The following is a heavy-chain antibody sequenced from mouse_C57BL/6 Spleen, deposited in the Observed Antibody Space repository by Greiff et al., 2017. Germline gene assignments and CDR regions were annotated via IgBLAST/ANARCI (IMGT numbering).Heavy chain of an antibody. CDR1: GFTFSSYA. CDR2: ISDGGSYT. Sequence: EVQGVESGGGLVKPGGSLKLSCAASGFTFSSYAMSWVRQTPEKRLEWVATISDGGSYTYYPDNVKGRFTISRDNATNNLYLQMSHLKSEDTAMYYCARDWYGYYVDAMDYWGQGTSVTVSS. CDR3: ARDWYGYYVDAMDY. J-gene: IGHJ4*01. D-gene: IGHD2-3*01. V-gene: IGHV5-4*01.